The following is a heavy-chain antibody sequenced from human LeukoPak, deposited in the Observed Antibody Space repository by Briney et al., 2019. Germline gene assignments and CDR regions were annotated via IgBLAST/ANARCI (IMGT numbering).Heavy chain of an antibody. V-gene: IGHV3-7*01. CDR2: IKPDGSGT. Sequence: GGSLRLSCAASDFQFRNFWMSWVRQTPGKGLEWVTNIKPDGSGTYYVDSLRGRFTISRDNAQNSLFLQVNNLRADDTAMYYCARASGEWPTFDFWGQGTLVTVSS. CDR3: ARASGEWPTFDF. CDR1: DFQFRNFW. D-gene: IGHD3-10*01. J-gene: IGHJ4*02.